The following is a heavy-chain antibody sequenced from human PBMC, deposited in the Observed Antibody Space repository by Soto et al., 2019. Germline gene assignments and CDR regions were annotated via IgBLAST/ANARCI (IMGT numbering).Heavy chain of an antibody. CDR2: IRSKAYGGTT. CDR3: TRISRPGGAYYYGMDV. V-gene: IGHV3-49*04. CDR1: GFTFGDYA. D-gene: IGHD3-10*01. Sequence: PGGSLRLSCTASGFTFGDYAMSWVRQAPGKGLEWVGCIRSKAYGGTTEYAASVKSRFTISRDDSKSIAYLQMNSLKTEDTAVYYCTRISRPGGAYYYGMDVWGQGTTVTVSS. J-gene: IGHJ6*02.